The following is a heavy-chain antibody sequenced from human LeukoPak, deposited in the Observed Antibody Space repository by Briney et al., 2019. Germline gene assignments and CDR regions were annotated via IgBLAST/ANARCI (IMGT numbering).Heavy chain of an antibody. CDR1: GGSISSSSYY. V-gene: IGHV4-39*01. Sequence: NPSETLSLTCTVSGGSISSSSYYWGWIRQPPGKGLEWIATIYYSGGTYYNPSLKSRVTMSVDTSKNQFSLNLSSVTAADTAVYYCARRIATDGSKFFDYWGQGTLVTVSS. D-gene: IGHD6-13*01. CDR2: IYYSGGT. J-gene: IGHJ4*02. CDR3: ARRIATDGSKFFDY.